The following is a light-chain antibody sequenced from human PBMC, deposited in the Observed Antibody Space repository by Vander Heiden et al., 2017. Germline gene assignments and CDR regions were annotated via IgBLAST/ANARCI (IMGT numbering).Light chain of an antibody. J-gene: IGLJ2*01. V-gene: IGLV2-18*02. CDR2: EVT. Sequence: QSALTQPPSVSASPGPSVTTSCTGTSSDVGSNNRVSWYQQPPGTAPKLMIYEVTKRPSGVPDRFSGSKSGNTASLTISGLQAEDEADYYCSSYTSSTTPVAFGGGTKLTVL. CDR3: SSYTSSTTPVA. CDR1: SSDVGSNNR.